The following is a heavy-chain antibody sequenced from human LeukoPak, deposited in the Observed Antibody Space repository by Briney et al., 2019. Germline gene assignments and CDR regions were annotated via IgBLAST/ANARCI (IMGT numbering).Heavy chain of an antibody. J-gene: IGHJ6*03. CDR3: ARGPYCSGGSCYGDYYYYMDV. CDR1: GYTFTSYY. V-gene: IGHV1-46*01. Sequence: ASVKVSCKASGYTFTSYYMHWVRQAPGQGLEWMGIINPSGGSTSYAQKFQGRVTITRNTSISTAYMELSSLRSEDTAVYYCARGPYCSGGSCYGDYYYYMDVWGKGTTVTISS. D-gene: IGHD2-15*01. CDR2: INPSGGST.